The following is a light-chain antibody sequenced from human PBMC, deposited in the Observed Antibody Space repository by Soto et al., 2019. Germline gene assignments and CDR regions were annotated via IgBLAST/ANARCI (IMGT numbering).Light chain of an antibody. CDR2: DAA. CDR3: QQYGRSPYT. Sequence: EIVLTQSPGTLSLSPGERATLSCRASQSVSSGYLAWYQQKPGQAPRLLIHDAANRAIGVPDRFSGSGSGTDFNLTISRLEPEDFAVYYCQQYGRSPYTFGQGTKLEIK. V-gene: IGKV3-20*01. J-gene: IGKJ2*01. CDR1: QSVSSGY.